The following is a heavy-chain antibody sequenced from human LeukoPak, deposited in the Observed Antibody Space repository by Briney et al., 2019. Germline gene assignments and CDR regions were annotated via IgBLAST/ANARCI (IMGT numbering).Heavy chain of an antibody. J-gene: IGHJ5*02. CDR2: IYSDNT. V-gene: IGHV3-53*01. CDR1: GFTVSSNS. D-gene: IGHD3-10*01. Sequence: GGSLRLSCTVSGFTVSSNSMSWVRQAPGKGLEWVSFIYSDNTHYSDSVKGRFTISRDNSKDTLYLQMNSLRAEATAVYYCARDLRSSGSWGQGTLVTVSS. CDR3: ARDLRSSGS.